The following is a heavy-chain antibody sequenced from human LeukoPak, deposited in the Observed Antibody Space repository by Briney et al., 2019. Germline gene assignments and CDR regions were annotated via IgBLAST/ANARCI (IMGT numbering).Heavy chain of an antibody. J-gene: IGHJ4*02. Sequence: PGGSLRLSCAASGFTFSTMHWVRQAPGKGLEWVAFIRYDGSNKYYADSVKGRFTISRDNSKNTLYLQMNSLRAEDTAVYYCAKERGSGSSLDYWGQGTLVTVSS. D-gene: IGHD3-10*01. CDR2: IRYDGSNK. CDR3: AKERGSGSSLDY. V-gene: IGHV3-30*02. CDR1: GFTFST.